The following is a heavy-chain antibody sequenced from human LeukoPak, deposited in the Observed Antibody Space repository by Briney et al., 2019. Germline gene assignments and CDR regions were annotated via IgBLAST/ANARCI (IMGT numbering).Heavy chain of an antibody. V-gene: IGHV3-23*01. CDR2: ISGSGGST. CDR1: GFTFSSYA. J-gene: IGHJ6*02. CDR3: AKAIYSSSRMDV. D-gene: IGHD6-13*01. Sequence: GGSLRLSCAASGFTFSSYAMSWVRQAPGKGLEWVSAISGSGGSTYYADSVKGRFTISRDNSKNTLYLRMNSLRAEDTAVYYCAKAIYSSSRMDVWGQGTTVTVSS.